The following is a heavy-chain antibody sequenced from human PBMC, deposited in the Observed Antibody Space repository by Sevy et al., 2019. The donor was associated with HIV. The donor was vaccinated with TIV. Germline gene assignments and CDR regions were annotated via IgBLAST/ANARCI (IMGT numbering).Heavy chain of an antibody. CDR3: ARSGGSYDYGMDV. CDR2: ISSSSKYI. V-gene: IGHV3-21*01. D-gene: IGHD1-26*01. J-gene: IGHJ6*02. CDR1: GFIFSSYS. Sequence: GGSLRLSCAASGFIFSSYSINWVRQAPGKGLEWVSSISSSSKYIYYADSVKGRFTISRDNAKNSLFLQMNSLRAEDTAVYYCARSGGSYDYGMDVWGQGTTVTVSS.